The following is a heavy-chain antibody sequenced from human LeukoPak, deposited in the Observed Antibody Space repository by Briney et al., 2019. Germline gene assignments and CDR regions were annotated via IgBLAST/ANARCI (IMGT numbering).Heavy chain of an antibody. D-gene: IGHD5-12*01. CDR3: AREASSGYDGYYFDY. Sequence: GGSLRLSCAASGFTFSDYYMSWIRQAPGKGLEWVSYISSSGSTIYYADSVKGRFTISRDNAKNSLYLQMNSLRAEDTAVYYCAREASSGYDGYYFDYWGQGTLVTVSS. CDR2: ISSSGSTI. CDR1: GFTFSDYY. V-gene: IGHV3-11*04. J-gene: IGHJ4*02.